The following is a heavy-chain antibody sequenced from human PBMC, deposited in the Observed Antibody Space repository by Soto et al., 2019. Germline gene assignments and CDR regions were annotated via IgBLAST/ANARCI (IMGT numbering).Heavy chain of an antibody. J-gene: IGHJ5*02. V-gene: IGHV4-4*07. CDR3: ARGQRFSDWFDP. D-gene: IGHD3-3*01. CDR2: VYSSGGT. Sequence: ASETLSLTCTVSGGSMSGYYWTWIRQPAGKGLEWIGRVYSSGGTHYNPSLKSRVTISLDTSKNQFSLRLLSVTDADTAVYYCARGQRFSDWFDPWGQGTLVTVSS. CDR1: GGSMSGYY.